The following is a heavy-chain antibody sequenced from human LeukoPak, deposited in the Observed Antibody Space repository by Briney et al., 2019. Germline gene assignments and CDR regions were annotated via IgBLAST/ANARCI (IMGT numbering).Heavy chain of an antibody. CDR1: GGSLSGYY. V-gene: IGHV4-34*01. CDR2: IYYSGST. J-gene: IGHJ4*02. CDR3: ARHRYCSSTSCFDFDY. D-gene: IGHD2-2*01. Sequence: SETLPLTCAVYGGSLSGYYWSWIRQPPGKGLEWIGSIYYSGSTYYNPSLKSRVTISVDTSKNQFSLKLSSVTAADTAVYYCARHRYCSSTSCFDFDYWGQGTLVTVSS.